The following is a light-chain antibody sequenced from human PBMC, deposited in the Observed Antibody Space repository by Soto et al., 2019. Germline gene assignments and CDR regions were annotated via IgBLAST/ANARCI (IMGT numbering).Light chain of an antibody. J-gene: IGKJ4*01. CDR1: QSVLFSSNNKNY. CDR3: QQYHTTPLS. Sequence: DIVMTQSPDSLAVSLGERATINCKSSQSVLFSSNNKNYLAWYQQKPGQPPKLLIYWASTRESGVPDRFSGSGSGTDFTLTISALQAEDVAVYYCQQYHTTPLSVGGGTKLEIK. V-gene: IGKV4-1*01. CDR2: WAS.